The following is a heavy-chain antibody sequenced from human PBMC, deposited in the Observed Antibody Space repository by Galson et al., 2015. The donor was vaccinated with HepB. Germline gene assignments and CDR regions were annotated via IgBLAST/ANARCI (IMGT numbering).Heavy chain of an antibody. Sequence: SLRLSCAASGFTFSDYYMTWIRLAPGRGLEWISCINGNSADTTYADSVRGRATISRDNAKNSLHLQMDSLTAEDTAVYYCARVPTVRAVKYYFDYWGQGILVTVSS. V-gene: IGHV3-11*06. CDR2: INGNSADT. CDR1: GFTFSDYY. CDR3: ARVPTVRAVKYYFDY. D-gene: IGHD3-10*01. J-gene: IGHJ4*02.